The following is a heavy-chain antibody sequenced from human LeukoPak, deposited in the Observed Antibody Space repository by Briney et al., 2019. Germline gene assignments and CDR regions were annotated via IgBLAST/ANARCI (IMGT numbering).Heavy chain of an antibody. V-gene: IGHV3-33*01. CDR3: ARSRWYGDYYYYYYMDV. CDR1: GFTSSSYG. Sequence: GGSLRLSCAASGFTSSSYGMHWVRQAPGKGLEWVAVIWYDGSNKYYADSVKGRFTISRDNSKNTLYLQMNSLRAEDTAVYYCARSRWYGDYYYYYYMDVWGKGTTVTVSS. J-gene: IGHJ6*03. CDR2: IWYDGSNK. D-gene: IGHD4-17*01.